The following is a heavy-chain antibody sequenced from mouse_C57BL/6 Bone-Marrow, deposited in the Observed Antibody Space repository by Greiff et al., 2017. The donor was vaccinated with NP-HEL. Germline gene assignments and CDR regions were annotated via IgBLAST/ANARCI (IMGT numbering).Heavy chain of an antibody. CDR3: ARQTGTGFAY. V-gene: IGHV5-4*01. J-gene: IGHJ3*01. CDR2: ISDGGSYT. CDR1: GFTFSSYA. D-gene: IGHD4-1*01. Sequence: EVQLQESGGGLVKPGGSLKLSCAASGFTFSSYAMSWVRQTPEKRLEWVATISDGGSYTYYPDNVKGRFTISRDNAKNNLYLQMSHLKSEDTAMYYCARQTGTGFAYWGQGTLVTVSA.